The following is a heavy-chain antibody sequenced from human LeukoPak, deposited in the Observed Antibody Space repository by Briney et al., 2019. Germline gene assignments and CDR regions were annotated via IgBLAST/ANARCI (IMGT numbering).Heavy chain of an antibody. D-gene: IGHD3-10*01. V-gene: IGHV3-23*01. Sequence: GGSLRLSCAASGFTFSTSAMSWVRQAPGKGLEWVSGISGSGDSTYYVDSVKGRFTISRDNSKNTLYLQMNSLRAEDTAVYYCATLREVRGYPFDYWGQGTLVTVSS. CDR2: ISGSGDST. J-gene: IGHJ4*02. CDR1: GFTFSTSA. CDR3: ATLREVRGYPFDY.